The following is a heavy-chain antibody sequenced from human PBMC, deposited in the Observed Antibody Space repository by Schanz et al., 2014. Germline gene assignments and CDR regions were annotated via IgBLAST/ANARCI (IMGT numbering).Heavy chain of an antibody. Sequence: QVQLVQSGAEVKKPGASVKVSCKASGYTFISYGIKWVRQAPGQGLEWMGRVIPILGVTHYAQKFQGRVTITADKSTTTAYMELNSLRSEDTAVYYCARGYGDSPTDFWGQGTLVTVSS. J-gene: IGHJ4*02. CDR3: ARGYGDSPTDF. CDR1: GYTFISYG. D-gene: IGHD4-17*01. V-gene: IGHV1-69*04. CDR2: VIPILGVT.